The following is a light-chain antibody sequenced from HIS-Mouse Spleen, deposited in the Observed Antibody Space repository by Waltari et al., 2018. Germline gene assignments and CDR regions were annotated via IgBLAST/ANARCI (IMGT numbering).Light chain of an antibody. Sequence: ELVLTQSPATLPLSPGESATFSCRASQRVSSYLAWYQQKPGQAPRLLIYDPSNRATGIPARFSGSGSGTDFTLTISSLEPEDFAVYYCQQRSNWPLTFGGGTKVEIK. J-gene: IGKJ4*01. CDR2: DPS. CDR1: QRVSSY. CDR3: QQRSNWPLT. V-gene: IGKV3-11*01.